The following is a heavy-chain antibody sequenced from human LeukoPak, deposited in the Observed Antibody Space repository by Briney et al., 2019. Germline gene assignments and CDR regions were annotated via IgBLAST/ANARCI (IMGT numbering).Heavy chain of an antibody. CDR2: INHSGST. J-gene: IGHJ4*02. D-gene: IGHD3-22*01. Sequence: SETLSLTCAVYGGSFSGYYWSWIRQPPGKGLEWIGEINHSGSTNYNPSLKSRVTLSVDTSKNQFSLKLSSVTAADTAVYYCARDYKYYYDSSGYYYRGFDYWGQGTLVTVSS. CDR1: GGSFSGYY. V-gene: IGHV4-34*01. CDR3: ARDYKYYYDSSGYYYRGFDY.